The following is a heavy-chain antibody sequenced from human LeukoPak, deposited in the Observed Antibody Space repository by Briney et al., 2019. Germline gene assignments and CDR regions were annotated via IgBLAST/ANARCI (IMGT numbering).Heavy chain of an antibody. CDR3: AAVRIAAAGTPQFDY. D-gene: IGHD6-13*01. CDR1: GGSISSYY. J-gene: IGHJ4*02. V-gene: IGHV4-59*01. CDR2: IYYSGST. Sequence: PSETLSLTCTVSGGSISSYYWSWIRQPPGKGLEWIGYIYYSGSTNYNPSLKSRVTISVDTSKNQFSLKLSSVTAADTAVYYCAAVRIAAAGTPQFDYWGQGTLVTVSS.